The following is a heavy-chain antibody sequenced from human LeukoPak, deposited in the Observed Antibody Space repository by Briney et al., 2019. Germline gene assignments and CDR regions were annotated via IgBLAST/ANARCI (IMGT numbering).Heavy chain of an antibody. V-gene: IGHV3-11*01. CDR1: EFTMSDYY. D-gene: IGHD4-17*01. CDR2: ISRSGTTI. J-gene: IGHJ4*02. CDR3: ARDGYGDYYFDY. Sequence: PGGSLRLSCAASEFTMSDYYMSWIRQAPGKGLEWVSYISRSGTTIHYADSVKGRFTISRDNAKNSLYLQMNSLRADDTAVYYCARDGYGDYYFDYWGQGTLVTVSS.